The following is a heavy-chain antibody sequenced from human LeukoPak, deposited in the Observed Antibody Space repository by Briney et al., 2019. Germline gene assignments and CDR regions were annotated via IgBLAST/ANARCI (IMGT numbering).Heavy chain of an antibody. CDR3: AREVELGFNWFDP. D-gene: IGHD5-24*01. Sequence: GSLRLSCAASGCTFSSYWMHWVRQAPGKGLVWVSRINSDGSSTSYADSVKGRFTISRDNAKNTLYLQMNSLRAEDTAVYYCAREVELGFNWFDPWGQGTLVTVSS. J-gene: IGHJ5*02. V-gene: IGHV3-74*01. CDR1: GCTFSSYW. CDR2: INSDGSST.